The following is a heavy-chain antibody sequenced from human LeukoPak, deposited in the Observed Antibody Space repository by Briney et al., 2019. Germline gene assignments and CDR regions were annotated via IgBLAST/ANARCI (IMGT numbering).Heavy chain of an antibody. D-gene: IGHD3-10*01. CDR2: ISGSGSTI. CDR3: ARARRGGVGVYFDY. CDR1: GFTFSSYE. V-gene: IGHV3-48*03. Sequence: GGSLRLSCAASGFTFSSYEMNWVRQAPGKGLEWVSYISGSGSTIYYADSVKGRFTISRDNAKNSLYLQMNSLRAEDTAVYYCARARRGGVGVYFDYWGQGTLVTVSS. J-gene: IGHJ4*02.